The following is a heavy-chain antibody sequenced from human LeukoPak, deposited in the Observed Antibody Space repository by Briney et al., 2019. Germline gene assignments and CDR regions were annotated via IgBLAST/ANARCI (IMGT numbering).Heavy chain of an antibody. CDR1: GYTFTSYD. V-gene: IGHV1-8*01. CDR3: ATAYYDSSGYHFDY. CDR2: MNPNSGNT. D-gene: IGHD3-22*01. J-gene: IGHJ4*02. Sequence: ASVKVSCKASGYTFTSYDINWVRQATGQGLEWMGWMNPNSGNTGYAQKFQGRVTMTRDTSISTVYMELSGLRSEDTAVYYCATAYYDSSGYHFDYWGQGTLVTVSS.